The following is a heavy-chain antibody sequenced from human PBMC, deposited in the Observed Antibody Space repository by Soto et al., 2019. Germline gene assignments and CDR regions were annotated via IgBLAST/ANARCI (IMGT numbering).Heavy chain of an antibody. Sequence: QVPLVQSGAEVKKPGSSVKVSCKASGGTFSSYAISWVRQAPGQGLEWMGGIIPIFGTANYAQKFQGRVTITADESTSTAYMELSSLRSEDTAVYYCARGEYSSSPGAYYYYGMDVWGQGTTVTVSS. D-gene: IGHD6-6*01. J-gene: IGHJ6*02. CDR3: ARGEYSSSPGAYYYYGMDV. V-gene: IGHV1-69*01. CDR2: IIPIFGTA. CDR1: GGTFSSYA.